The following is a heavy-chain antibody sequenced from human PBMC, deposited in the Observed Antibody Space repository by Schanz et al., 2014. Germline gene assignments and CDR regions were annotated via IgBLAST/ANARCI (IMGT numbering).Heavy chain of an antibody. CDR3: ARDSGSSSWYPSDY. V-gene: IGHV3-33*01. CDR2: IRYDGRNK. D-gene: IGHD6-13*01. J-gene: IGHJ4*02. CDR1: GFTFSRYG. Sequence: QVPLVASGGGVVQPGRSLRLSCAASGFTFSRYGMHWVRQAPGKGLEWVAVIRYDGRNKNFVESVKGRFTISRDNSNNTVYLQMNSLRAEDTALYYCARDSGSSSWYPSDYWGQGTLVTVSS.